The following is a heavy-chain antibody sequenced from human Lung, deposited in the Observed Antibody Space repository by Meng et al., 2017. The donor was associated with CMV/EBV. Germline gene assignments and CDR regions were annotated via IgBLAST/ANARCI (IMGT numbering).Heavy chain of an antibody. Sequence: YTCSGYYMHWVRQAPGQGLEWRGWINANSGGTNYAQKFQGRVTVTRDTSISTAYMELIRLRSDDTAVYYCARAGDCSGGRCSGWFDPWGQGTLVTVSS. CDR3: ARAGDCSGGRCSGWFDP. D-gene: IGHD2-15*01. CDR2: INANSGGT. CDR1: YTCSGYY. J-gene: IGHJ5*02. V-gene: IGHV1-2*02.